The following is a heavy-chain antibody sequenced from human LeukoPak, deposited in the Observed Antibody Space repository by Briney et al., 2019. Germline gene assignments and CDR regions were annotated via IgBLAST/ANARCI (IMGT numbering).Heavy chain of an antibody. CDR3: AREESNYFGY. CDR2: IYYSGST. D-gene: IGHD2/OR15-2a*01. V-gene: IGHV4-59*01. Sequence: PSETLSLTCTVSGGSISSYYWSWIRQPPGKGLEWIGYIYYSGSTNYNPSLKSRVTISVDTSKNQFSLKLSSVTAADTAVYYCAREESNYFGYWGQGTLVTVSS. CDR1: GGSISSYY. J-gene: IGHJ4*02.